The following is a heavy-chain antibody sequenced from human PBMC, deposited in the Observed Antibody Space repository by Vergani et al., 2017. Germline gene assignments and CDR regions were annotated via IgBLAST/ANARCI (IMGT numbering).Heavy chain of an antibody. CDR2: INHSGST. D-gene: IGHD2-15*01. V-gene: IGHV4-34*01. Sequence: QVQLQESGPGLVKPSETLSLTCAVYGGSFSGYYWSWIRQPPGKGLEWIGEINHSGSTNYNPSLKSRVTISVDTSKNQFSLKLSSVTAADTAVYYCARQVVVAATPGDFDYWGQGTLVTVSS. J-gene: IGHJ4*02. CDR3: ARQVVVAATPGDFDY. CDR1: GGSFSGYY.